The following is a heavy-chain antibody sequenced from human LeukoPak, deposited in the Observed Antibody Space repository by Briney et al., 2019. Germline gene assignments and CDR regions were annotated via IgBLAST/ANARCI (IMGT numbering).Heavy chain of an antibody. CDR2: IIPIFGTA. V-gene: IGHV1-69*01. J-gene: IGHJ4*02. CDR1: GGTSTSYA. CDR3: ARVGDSGYDVDYFDY. Sequence: GGTSTSYAISWVRQAPGQGLEWMGGIIPIFGTANYAQKFQGRVTITADESTSTAYMELSSLRSEDTAVYYCARVGDSGYDVDYFDYWGQGTLVTVSS. D-gene: IGHD5-12*01.